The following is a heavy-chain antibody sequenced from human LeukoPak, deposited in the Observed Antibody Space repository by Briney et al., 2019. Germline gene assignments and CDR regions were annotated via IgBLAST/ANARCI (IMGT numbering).Heavy chain of an antibody. CDR1: GYTFNGYY. CDR3: ARDRGIYSSGWYNY. D-gene: IGHD6-19*01. CDR2: INPNSGGT. V-gene: IGHV1-2*06. Sequence: ASVKVSCRASGYTFNGYYIHWVRQAPRQGLEWMGRINPNSGGTNFAQKFQGGVTMTRDTSINTAYMEVSWLRSDDTAVYYCARDRGIYSSGWYNYWGQGTLVTVSS. J-gene: IGHJ4*02.